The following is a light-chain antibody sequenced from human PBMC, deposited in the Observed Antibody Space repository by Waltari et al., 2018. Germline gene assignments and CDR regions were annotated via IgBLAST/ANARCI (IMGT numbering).Light chain of an antibody. J-gene: IGKJ1*01. CDR2: GAS. V-gene: IGKV3-20*01. CDR3: QHYVSLPAT. CDR1: QSVSRS. Sequence: EIVLTQSPGSLSSSPGERVTLSCRASQSVSRSLAWYQQKPGQAPRILIFGASNRATGIPDRFSGSGSGRDFSLTISRLEPEDFAVYYCQHYVSLPATFGQGTKVEIK.